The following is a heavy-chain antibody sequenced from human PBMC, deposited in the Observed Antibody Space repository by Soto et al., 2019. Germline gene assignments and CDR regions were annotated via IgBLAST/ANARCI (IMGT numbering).Heavy chain of an antibody. V-gene: IGHV3-23*01. J-gene: IGHJ4*02. CDR1: GFKFSAYA. CDR2: ISTSGNTT. CDR3: AKSPQRVFAYFDI. Sequence: QLLESGGALIQPGGSLRVSCVASGFKFSAYAMTWLRQSPGQVLQWVSSISTSGNTTFYADSVKGRFTISRDNSRNTLYLQMRSLRAEDTARYFCAKSPQRVFAYFDIWGQGSLVTVSS. D-gene: IGHD3-3*01.